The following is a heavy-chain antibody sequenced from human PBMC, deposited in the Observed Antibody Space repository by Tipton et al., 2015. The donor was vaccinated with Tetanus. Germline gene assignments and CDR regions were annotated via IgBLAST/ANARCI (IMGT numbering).Heavy chain of an antibody. CDR1: GYTFTNFW. CDR3: ARTGSPFDY. D-gene: IGHD3-10*01. CDR2: IYPGDSRV. V-gene: IGHV5-51*01. Sequence: QLVQSGAEVKKPGESLKISCKTSGYTFTNFWIGWVRQMPGKGLEWMGIIYPGDSRVIYSPSFQGHVTISADKSITTAYLHWSSRQASDTAMYFCARTGSPFDYWGQGTPITVSS. J-gene: IGHJ4*02.